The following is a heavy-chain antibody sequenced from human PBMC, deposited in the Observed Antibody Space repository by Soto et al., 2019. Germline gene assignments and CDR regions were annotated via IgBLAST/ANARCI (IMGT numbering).Heavy chain of an antibody. D-gene: IGHD3-10*01. Sequence: SETLSLTCTVSGGSISSSSYYWGWIRQPPGKGLEWIGSIYYSGSTYYNPSLKSRVTISVDTSKNQFSLKLSSVTAADTAVFYFARLGVSGSVNTYMDVWGKGTTVTVSS. CDR3: ARLGVSGSVNTYMDV. CDR1: GGSISSSSYY. CDR2: IYYSGST. J-gene: IGHJ6*03. V-gene: IGHV4-39*01.